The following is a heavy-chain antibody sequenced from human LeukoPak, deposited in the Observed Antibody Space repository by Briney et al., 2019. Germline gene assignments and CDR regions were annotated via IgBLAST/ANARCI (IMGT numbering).Heavy chain of an antibody. CDR2: ISSSSSTI. D-gene: IGHD1-7*01. J-gene: IGHJ4*02. V-gene: IGHV3-48*04. CDR3: ARDNWNYAVDY. Sequence: PGGSLRLSCAASGFTFSSYSMNWVRQAPGKGLEWVSYISSSSSTIYYADSAKGRFTISRDNAKNSLYLQMNSLRAEDTAVYYCARDNWNYAVDYWGQGTLVTVSS. CDR1: GFTFSSYS.